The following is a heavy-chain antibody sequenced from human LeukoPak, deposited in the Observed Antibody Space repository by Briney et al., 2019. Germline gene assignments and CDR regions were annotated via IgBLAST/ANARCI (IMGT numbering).Heavy chain of an antibody. CDR1: GYTFTSYG. D-gene: IGHD5-24*01. CDR2: ISSWNGNT. V-gene: IGHV1-18*01. J-gene: IGHJ4*02. CDR3: ARDGRVLRDGYNLQYFDY. Sequence: ASVKVSCKASGYTFTSYGISWVRQAPGQGLEWMGWISSWNGNTNYAQKLQGRVTMTTDASTSTAYMELRSLRSDDTAVYYCARDGRVLRDGYNLQYFDYWGQGTLATVSS.